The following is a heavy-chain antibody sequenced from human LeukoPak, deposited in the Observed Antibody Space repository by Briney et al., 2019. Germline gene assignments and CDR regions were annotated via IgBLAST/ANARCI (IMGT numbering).Heavy chain of an antibody. D-gene: IGHD3-10*01. CDR1: GFTFSSYA. J-gene: IGHJ4*02. V-gene: IGHV3-23*01. CDR2: ISGSGGST. CDR3: AKAYGSGSYYHFDY. Sequence: GGSLRLSCAASGFTFSSYAMSRVRQAPGKGLEWVSAISGSGGSTYYADSVKGRFTISRDNSKNTLYLQMNSLRAEDTAVYYCAKAYGSGSYYHFDYWGQGTLVTVSS.